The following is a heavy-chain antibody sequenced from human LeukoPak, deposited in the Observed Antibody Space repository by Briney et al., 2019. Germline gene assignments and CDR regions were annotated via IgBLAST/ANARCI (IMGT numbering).Heavy chain of an antibody. J-gene: IGHJ5*02. CDR1: AGSISRYY. D-gene: IGHD3-16*02. CDR2: TYYSGST. V-gene: IGHV4-59*01. Sequence: PSETLSLTCTVSAGSISRYYWSWIRQPPGKGLEWNGYTYYSGSTNYNPSLKSRVTISVETSKNQLSLKLSSVTAADTAVYYCARVGRELSYPISYWFDPWGQGTLVTVSS. CDR3: ARVGRELSYPISYWFDP.